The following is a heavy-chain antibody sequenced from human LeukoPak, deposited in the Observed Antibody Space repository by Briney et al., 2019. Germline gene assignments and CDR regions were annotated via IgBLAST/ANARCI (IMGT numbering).Heavy chain of an antibody. CDR3: AKRARDVPKTADYDY. D-gene: IGHD2-21*02. CDR1: GFTFSAFA. CDR2: IGGSDGST. J-gene: IGHJ4*02. Sequence: GGSLRLSCAASGFTFSAFAMTWVRQAPGKGLEWVAVIGGSDGSTYYADSVKGRFSISRDNSKSTLYLQMNSLRPEDAAVYYCAKRARDVPKTADYDYWGQGALVTVSS. V-gene: IGHV3-23*01.